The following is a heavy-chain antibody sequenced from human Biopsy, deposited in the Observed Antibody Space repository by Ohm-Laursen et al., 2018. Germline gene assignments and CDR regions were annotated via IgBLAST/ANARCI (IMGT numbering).Heavy chain of an antibody. V-gene: IGHV4-31*01. CDR1: GDSISSGVYY. J-gene: IGHJ5*02. CDR3: ARAPYVSGSFGWFDP. CDR2: ISSGGYR. Sequence: TLSLTGTVSGDSISSGVYYWNWFRQHPEKGLEWIGYISSGGYRKYTPSLQSLITISMDTSRNQFSLRLNSVTSADTAVYYCARAPYVSGSFGWFDPWGQGIVVIVSS. D-gene: IGHD3-10*01.